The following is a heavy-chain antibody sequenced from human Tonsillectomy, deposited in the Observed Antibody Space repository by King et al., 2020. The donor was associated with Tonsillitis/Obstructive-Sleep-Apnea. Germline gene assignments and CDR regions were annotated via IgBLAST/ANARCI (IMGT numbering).Heavy chain of an antibody. CDR2: INTNTGNP. Sequence: QLVQSGSELKKPGASVKVSCKASGYTFTRYAMNWVRQAPGQGLEWMGWINTNTGNPTYAQGFTGRFVFSLDNSVSPAYLQLSSLKAEDTAVYYCARGRIITFGGVIDHFYSWGQGTLVTVSS. V-gene: IGHV7-4-1*02. J-gene: IGHJ4*02. D-gene: IGHD3-16*02. CDR1: GYTFTRYA. CDR3: ARGRIITFGGVIDHFYS.